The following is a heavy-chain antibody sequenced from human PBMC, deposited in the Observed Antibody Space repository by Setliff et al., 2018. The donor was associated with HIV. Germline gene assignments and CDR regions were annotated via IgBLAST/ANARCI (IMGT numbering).Heavy chain of an antibody. Sequence: SETLSLTCTVSGASINSGTYYWSWIRQPAGKGLQWIGSIYYSGSTYYNPSLKSRVTISVDTSKNQFSLKVNSVTAADTAVYYCARHPPNLDWLDPWGQGTLVTVSS. CDR2: IYYSGST. CDR3: ARHPPNLDWLDP. J-gene: IGHJ5*02. CDR1: GASINSGTYY. V-gene: IGHV4-39*01.